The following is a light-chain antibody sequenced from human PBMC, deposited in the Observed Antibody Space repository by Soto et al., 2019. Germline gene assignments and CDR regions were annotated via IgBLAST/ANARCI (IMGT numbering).Light chain of an antibody. CDR1: QSVSSD. J-gene: IGKJ1*01. CDR2: GAS. Sequence: EIGMTQSPATLSVSAGERATLSCRASQSVSSDLAWYHQKPGQAPRLLIYGASTRATGIPARFSGSWYGTEFNLTINSLQPEDFAVYYCQQYNNWPRTFGQGTKVDIK. V-gene: IGKV3-15*01. CDR3: QQYNNWPRT.